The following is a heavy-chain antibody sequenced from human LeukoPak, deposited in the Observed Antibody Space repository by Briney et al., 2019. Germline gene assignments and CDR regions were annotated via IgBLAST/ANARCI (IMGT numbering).Heavy chain of an antibody. J-gene: IGHJ4*02. CDR3: AREGAIYDSVWGSFRHKANYFDY. D-gene: IGHD3-16*02. Sequence: SETLSLTCTVSGGSISSSSYYWGWIRQPPGKGLEWIGSIYYSGSTYYNPSLKSRVTISVDTSKNQFSLKLSSVTAADTAVYYCAREGAIYDSVWGSFRHKANYFDYWGQGTLVTVSS. V-gene: IGHV4-39*07. CDR2: IYYSGST. CDR1: GGSISSSSYY.